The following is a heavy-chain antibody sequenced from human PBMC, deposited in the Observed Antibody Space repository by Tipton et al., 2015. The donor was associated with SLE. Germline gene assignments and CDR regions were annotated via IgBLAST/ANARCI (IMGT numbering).Heavy chain of an antibody. CDR2: VYLSGST. D-gene: IGHD4-23*01. V-gene: IGHV4-4*08. J-gene: IGHJ2*01. Sequence: TLSLTCTVSGGSISSYYWSWIRQPPGKGLEWIGSVYLSGSTYYNPSLKSRVTISVDTSKNQFSLKLSSVTAADTAVYYCARDWAIYGGNSLYFDLWGRGTLVTVSS. CDR3: ARDWAIYGGNSLYFDL. CDR1: GGSISSYY.